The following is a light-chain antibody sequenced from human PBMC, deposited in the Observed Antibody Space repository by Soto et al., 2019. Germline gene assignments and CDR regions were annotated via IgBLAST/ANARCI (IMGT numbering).Light chain of an antibody. J-gene: IGLJ1*01. CDR2: RDG. V-gene: IGLV1-47*01. CDR3: QSYDSSLSGPYV. Sequence: QSVLTQPPSASGTPGQSLTISCAGSSSNIGSHYVYWYQHLPGTAPKLLIFRDGQRPSGVPDRFFGSKSGTSASLAISGLRSEDEAHYYCQSYDSSLSGPYVFGTGTKLTVL. CDR1: SSNIGSHY.